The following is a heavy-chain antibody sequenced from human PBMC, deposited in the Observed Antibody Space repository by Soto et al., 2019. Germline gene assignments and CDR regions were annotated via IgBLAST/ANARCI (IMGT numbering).Heavy chain of an antibody. CDR3: RLGHYTGT. J-gene: IGHJ5*02. V-gene: IGHV3-7*01. CDR2: IKDDGSET. CDR1: GLTTMPW. Sequence: QAGGSLRLSCEVPGLTTMPWMNWVRQAPGKGLEWVANIKDDGSETFYVESVKGRFTISRDYAKKAVYLQMNSLRAEDTAVYYCRLGHYTGTWPQGTLVTVSS. D-gene: IGHD2-8*02.